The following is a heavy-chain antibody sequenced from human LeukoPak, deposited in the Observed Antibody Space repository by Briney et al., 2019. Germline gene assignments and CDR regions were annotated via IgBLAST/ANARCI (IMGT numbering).Heavy chain of an antibody. CDR3: AREDIVLMVYAPKGGNWFDP. CDR2: INPNSGGT. V-gene: IGHV1-2*02. Sequence: ASVKVSCKASGYTFTGYYMHWVRQAPGQGLGWMGWINPNSGGTNYAQKFQGRVTMTRDTSISTAYMELSRLRSDDTAVYYCAREDIVLMVYAPKGGNWFDPWGQGTLVTVSS. CDR1: GYTFTGYY. D-gene: IGHD2-8*01. J-gene: IGHJ5*02.